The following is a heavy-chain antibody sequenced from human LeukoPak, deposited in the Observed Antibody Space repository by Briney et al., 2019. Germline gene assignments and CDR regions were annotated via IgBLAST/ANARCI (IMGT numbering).Heavy chain of an antibody. CDR1: GYTFTNYG. CDR3: ARSEIAVPGTRDFDI. V-gene: IGHV1-18*01. CDR2: ISGYNANT. D-gene: IGHD6-19*01. J-gene: IGHJ3*02. Sequence: ASVKVSCKTSGYTFTNYGFSWVRQAPGQGLEWMGWISGYNANTKYAQRLQGRVTMTTDTSTSTTYMELRSLRSDDTAVYYCARSEIAVPGTRDFDIWGQGTMVTVSS.